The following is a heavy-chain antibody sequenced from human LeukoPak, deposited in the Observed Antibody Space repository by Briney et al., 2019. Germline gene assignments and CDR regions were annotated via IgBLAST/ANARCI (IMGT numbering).Heavy chain of an antibody. CDR2: ISGSGGST. CDR1: GFTLSSYA. CDR3: AKVPGYIYGPIWFDP. V-gene: IGHV3-23*01. J-gene: IGHJ5*02. Sequence: PGGSLRLSCVASGFTLSSYAMSWVRQGPGKGLEWVSGISGSGGSTYYADSVRGRFTTSRDNSKNTLYLQMNSLRVEDTALYYCAKVPGYIYGPIWFDPWGQGTLVTVSS. D-gene: IGHD5-18*01.